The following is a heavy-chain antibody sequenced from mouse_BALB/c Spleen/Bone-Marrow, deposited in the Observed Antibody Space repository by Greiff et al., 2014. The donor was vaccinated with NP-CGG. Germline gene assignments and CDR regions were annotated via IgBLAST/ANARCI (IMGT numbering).Heavy chain of an antibody. V-gene: IGHV1-84*02. J-gene: IGHJ1*01. CDR2: IYPGSGNT. Sequence: VQLQQSGPGLVKPGASVKISCKASGYTFTDYCINWVKQKPGQGLEWIGWIYPGSGNTQYNEKFKGKATLTVDTSSNTAYMQLSSLTSEGTAVYFCARPPYYYGSRPYWYFDVWGAGTTVTVSS. CDR1: GYTFTDYC. CDR3: ARPPYYYGSRPYWYFDV. D-gene: IGHD1-1*01.